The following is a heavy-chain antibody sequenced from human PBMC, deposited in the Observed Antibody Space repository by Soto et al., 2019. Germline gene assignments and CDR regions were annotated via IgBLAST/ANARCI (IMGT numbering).Heavy chain of an antibody. CDR2: IYYSGST. D-gene: IGHD5-18*01. CDR1: GGSISSGGYY. J-gene: IGHJ4*02. Sequence: QVQLQESGPGLVKPSQTLSLTCTVSGGSISSGGYYWSWIRQHPGKGLEWIGYIYYSGSTSYNPSLTSLVPISVDTSKHRFSVKLCSVTAADTAVYYCARSEYSYGPNPLLYWGQGTLVTVSS. V-gene: IGHV4-31*01. CDR3: ARSEYSYGPNPLLY.